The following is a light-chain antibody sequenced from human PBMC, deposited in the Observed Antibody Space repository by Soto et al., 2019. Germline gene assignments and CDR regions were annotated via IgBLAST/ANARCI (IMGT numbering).Light chain of an antibody. CDR2: AAS. Sequence: DIQMTQSPSSLSASVGDSVTITCRTSQSINIYLNWYQQKPGKAPKLLIYAASTLQSGVPSRFSGSGSGTDFTLPIISLQPEDFGTYYCQQSYTTPQGLTFGGGTKVDIK. CDR1: QSINIY. J-gene: IGKJ4*01. V-gene: IGKV1-39*01. CDR3: QQSYTTPQGLT.